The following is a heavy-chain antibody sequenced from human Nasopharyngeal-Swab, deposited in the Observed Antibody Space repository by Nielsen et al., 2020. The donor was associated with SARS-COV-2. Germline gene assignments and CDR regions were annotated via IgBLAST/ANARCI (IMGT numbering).Heavy chain of an antibody. CDR2: IFPDDSQT. V-gene: IGHV5-51*01. CDR1: GYTFAHDW. CDR3: AKYYDQDGYSP. J-gene: IGHJ1*01. D-gene: IGHD3-3*01. Sequence: GESLKISCQTSGYTFAHDWIGWVRQMPGKGLEWLGIIFPDDSQTRYSPSFKGQVTISVDKSTSTAYLQWSSLKASDTAIYYCAKYYDQDGYSPWGQGTLVTVSS.